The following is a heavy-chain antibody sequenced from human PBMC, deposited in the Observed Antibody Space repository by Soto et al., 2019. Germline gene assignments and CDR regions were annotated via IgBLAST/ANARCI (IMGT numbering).Heavy chain of an antibody. J-gene: IGHJ4*02. V-gene: IGHV3-21*01. D-gene: IGHD1-26*01. CDR3: ARDLWRELQSVDY. CDR2: ISSSSSYI. Sequence: SCAASGFTFSSYSMNWVRQAPGKGLEWVSSISSSSSYIYYADSVKGRFTISRDNAKNSLYLQMNSLRAEDTAVYYCARDLWRELQSVDYWGQGTLVTVSS. CDR1: GFTFSSYS.